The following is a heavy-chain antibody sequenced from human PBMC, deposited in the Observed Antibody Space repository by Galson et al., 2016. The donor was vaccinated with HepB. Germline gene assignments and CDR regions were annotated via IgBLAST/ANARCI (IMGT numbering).Heavy chain of an antibody. Sequence: SETLYLTCNVSGGSIRSSYWSWIRQPPGKGLEWIGYIYYRGSINYNPSLRSRVTISVDTSKNQFPLRLSSVTASDTAVYYCVRLTDVVWAVDGNFASPFDYWGQGALVTVSS. CDR3: VRLTDVVWAVDGNFASPFDY. D-gene: IGHD3-16*01. V-gene: IGHV4-59*08. CDR1: GGSIRSSY. CDR2: IYYRGSI. J-gene: IGHJ4*02.